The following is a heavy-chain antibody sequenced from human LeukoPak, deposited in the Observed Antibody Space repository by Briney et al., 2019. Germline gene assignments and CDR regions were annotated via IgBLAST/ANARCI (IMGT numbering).Heavy chain of an antibody. CDR2: IYPGDSDT. CDR3: ARQGAAGKYYYYYMDV. V-gene: IGHV5-51*01. Sequence: GESLKISCKGSGYSFTSYWIGWVRQMPGKGLEWMGVIYPGDSDTRYSPSFQGQVTISADKSISTAYLQWSSPKASDTAIYYCARQGAAGKYYYYYMDVWGKGTTVTVSS. CDR1: GYSFTSYW. J-gene: IGHJ6*03. D-gene: IGHD6-13*01.